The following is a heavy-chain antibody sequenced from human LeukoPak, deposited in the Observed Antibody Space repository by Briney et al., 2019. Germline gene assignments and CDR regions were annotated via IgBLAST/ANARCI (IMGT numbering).Heavy chain of an antibody. CDR3: ARGGYMSNWFEH. CDR2: IHDSGIT. V-gene: IGHV4-59*01. J-gene: IGHJ5*02. Sequence: PSETLSLTCTVSGDSISSYFWSWIRQPPGKGLEWIGKIHDSGITNYNPSLKSRVTFSVDTSKKQFSLNLNSVTAADTAVYYCARGGYMSNWFEHWGQGTPVTVSS. D-gene: IGHD5-12*01. CDR1: GDSISSYF.